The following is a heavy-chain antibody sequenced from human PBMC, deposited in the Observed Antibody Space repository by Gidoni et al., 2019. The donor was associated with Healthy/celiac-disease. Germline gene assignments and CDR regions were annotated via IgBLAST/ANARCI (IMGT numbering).Heavy chain of an antibody. V-gene: IGHV3-21*01. Sequence: EVQLVESGGGLVKPGGSLRLSCAASGFTFSSYSMTWVRQAPGKGLEWVSSISSSSSYIYYADSVKGRFTISRDNAKNSLYLQMNSLRAEDTAVYYCARVPVGEGELLDWAPDYWGQGTLVTVSS. CDR2: ISSSSSYI. CDR3: ARVPVGEGELLDWAPDY. D-gene: IGHD1-26*01. CDR1: GFTFSSYS. J-gene: IGHJ4*02.